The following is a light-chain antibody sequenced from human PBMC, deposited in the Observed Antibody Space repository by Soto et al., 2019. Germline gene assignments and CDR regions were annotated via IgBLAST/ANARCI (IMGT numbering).Light chain of an antibody. CDR3: QSSDSSGRYPYV. Sequence: SYELTQPPSVSVFPGQTARITCSGDALPKQYAYWYQQKPGQAPVVVIYKDNERPSGIPERFSGSTSGTTVTLTISGVQAEDEADYFCQSSDSSGRYPYVFGTGTKVTVL. J-gene: IGLJ1*01. V-gene: IGLV3-25*02. CDR2: KDN. CDR1: ALPKQY.